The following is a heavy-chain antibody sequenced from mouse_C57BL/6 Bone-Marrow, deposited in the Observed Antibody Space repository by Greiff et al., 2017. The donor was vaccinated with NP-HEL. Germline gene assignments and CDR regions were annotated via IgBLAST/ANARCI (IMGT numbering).Heavy chain of an antibody. CDR2: IYPGNSDT. Sequence: VQLQQSGTVLARPGASVKMSCKTSGYTFTSYWMHWVKQRPGQGLEWIGAIYPGNSDTSYNQKFKGKAKLTAVTSASTAYMELSSLTNEDSAVYYCTRTYYYGSPYYFDYWGQGTTLTVSS. J-gene: IGHJ2*01. CDR3: TRTYYYGSPYYFDY. CDR1: GYTFTSYW. V-gene: IGHV1-5*01. D-gene: IGHD1-1*01.